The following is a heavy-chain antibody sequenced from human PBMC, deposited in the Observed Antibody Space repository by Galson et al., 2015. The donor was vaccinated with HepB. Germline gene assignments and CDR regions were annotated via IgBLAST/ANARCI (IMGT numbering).Heavy chain of an antibody. CDR2: IWYDGSNK. V-gene: IGHV3-33*01. CDR1: GFTFSSYG. Sequence: SLRLSCAASGFTFSSYGMHWVRQAPGKGLEWVAVIWYDGSNKYYADSVKGRFTISRDNSKNTLYLQMNSLRAEDTAVYYCARDSRAVDRLDYWGQGTLVTVSS. CDR3: ARDSRAVDRLDY. D-gene: IGHD6-19*01. J-gene: IGHJ4*02.